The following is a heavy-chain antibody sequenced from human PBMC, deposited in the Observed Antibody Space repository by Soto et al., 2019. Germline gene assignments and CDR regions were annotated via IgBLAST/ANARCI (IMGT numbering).Heavy chain of an antibody. CDR1: GFTFSDYG. CDR3: ARESDCSSTSCSIDY. Sequence: PGGSLRLSCAASGFTFSDYGMHWVRQAPGKGLEWVAVIWYDGSNKYYADSVKGRFTISRDNSKNTLYLQMNSLRAEDTAVYYCARESDCSSTSCSIDYWGQGALVTVSS. D-gene: IGHD2-2*01. V-gene: IGHV3-33*01. J-gene: IGHJ4*02. CDR2: IWYDGSNK.